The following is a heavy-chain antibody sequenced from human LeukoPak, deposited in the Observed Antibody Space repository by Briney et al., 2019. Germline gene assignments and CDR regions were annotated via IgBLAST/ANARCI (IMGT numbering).Heavy chain of an antibody. D-gene: IGHD4-11*01. CDR1: GYTFTGYY. CDR2: INPNSGGT. J-gene: IGHJ6*03. CDR3: ARGDYSNYYYYYMDV. Sequence: ASVKVSCKASGYTFTGYYMHWVRQAPGQGLEWMGWINPNSGGTNYAQKFQGRVTMTRDTSISTAYMGLSRLRSDDTAVYYCARGDYSNYYYYYMDVWGKGTTVTVSS. V-gene: IGHV1-2*02.